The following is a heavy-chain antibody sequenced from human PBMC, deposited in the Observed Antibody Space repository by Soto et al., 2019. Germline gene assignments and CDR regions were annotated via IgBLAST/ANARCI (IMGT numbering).Heavy chain of an antibody. CDR2: INGGNGNT. CDR1: GNTVPNYA. CDR3: AKQSGSGSYYNVGSGGHFDY. Sequence: ASVKVSCKASGNTVPNYAIHWVRQAPGQRLEWMGWINGGNGNTYYSEHFQGRVTFTRDTSAGTVYMQMTSLRAEDTAVYYCAKQSGSGSYYNVGSGGHFDYWGQGTLVTVSS. J-gene: IGHJ4*02. D-gene: IGHD3-10*01. V-gene: IGHV1-3*01.